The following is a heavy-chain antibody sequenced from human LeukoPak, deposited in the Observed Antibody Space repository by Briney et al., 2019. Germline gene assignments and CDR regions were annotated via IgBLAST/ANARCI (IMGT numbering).Heavy chain of an antibody. CDR3: ARETFIQNFDY. Sequence: GGSLRLSCAASGFTFSSYEMNWVRQAPGKGLEWVSYISSSCSTIYYADSVKGRFTISRDNAKNSLYLQMNSLRAEDTAVYYCARETFIQNFDYWGQGTLVTVSS. D-gene: IGHD2/OR15-2a*01. J-gene: IGHJ4*02. CDR1: GFTFSSYE. V-gene: IGHV3-48*03. CDR2: ISSSCSTI.